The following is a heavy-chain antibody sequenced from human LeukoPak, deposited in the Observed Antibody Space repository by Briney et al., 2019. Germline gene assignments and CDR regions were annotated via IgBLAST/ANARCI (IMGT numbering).Heavy chain of an antibody. CDR1: GGSISSAIYY. V-gene: IGHV4-39*01. D-gene: IGHD3-22*01. Sequence: SETLSLTCTVSGGSISSAIYYWGWIRQPPGKGLGWIGSIDYSGSTYYNPSLKSRVTISVDTSKNQFSLNLSSVTAADTAVYYCARTITVIKRYFDFWGQGTLVTVSS. J-gene: IGHJ4*02. CDR2: IDYSGST. CDR3: ARTITVIKRYFDF.